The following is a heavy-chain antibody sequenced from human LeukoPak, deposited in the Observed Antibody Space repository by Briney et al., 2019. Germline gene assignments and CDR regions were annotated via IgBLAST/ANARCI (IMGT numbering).Heavy chain of an antibody. J-gene: IGHJ4*02. CDR2: IYYSGST. D-gene: IGHD3-22*01. Sequence: SETLSLTCTVSGGSISSYYWSWIRQPPGKGLEWIGYIYYSGSTNYNPSLKSRDTISVDPSKNQFSLKLSSVTAADTAVYYCARGAYYYDSSGYFFDYWGQGTLVTVSS. CDR1: GGSISSYY. V-gene: IGHV4-59*01. CDR3: ARGAYYYDSSGYFFDY.